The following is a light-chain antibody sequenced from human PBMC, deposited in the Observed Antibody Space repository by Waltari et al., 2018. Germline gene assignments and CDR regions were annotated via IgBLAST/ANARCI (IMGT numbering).Light chain of an antibody. CDR2: AVS. V-gene: IGKV1-16*02. J-gene: IGKJ1*01. Sequence: DIQMTQSPSSLSASVGDRVTITCRASQDIRDYLGGFQKKPGKAPKSLIYAVSRLQSGVPSKFSGSGSGTDFTLTINSLQPEDFATYYCQQYNSYPWTFGQGTKVEIK. CDR3: QQYNSYPWT. CDR1: QDIRDY.